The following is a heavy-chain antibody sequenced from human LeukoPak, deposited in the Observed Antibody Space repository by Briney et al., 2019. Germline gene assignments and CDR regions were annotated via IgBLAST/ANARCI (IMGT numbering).Heavy chain of an antibody. V-gene: IGHV4-34*01. CDR1: GGSFSGYY. D-gene: IGHD2-2*01. J-gene: IGHJ3*02. CDR2: INHSEST. Sequence: SETLSLTCGVYGGSFSGYYWSWIRQPPGKGLEWVGEINHSESTNYNPSLKSRVTISLDTSKSQFFLKLSSVTAADTAVYYCASLWPYQLSAFDIWGQGTMVTVSS. CDR3: ASLWPYQLSAFDI.